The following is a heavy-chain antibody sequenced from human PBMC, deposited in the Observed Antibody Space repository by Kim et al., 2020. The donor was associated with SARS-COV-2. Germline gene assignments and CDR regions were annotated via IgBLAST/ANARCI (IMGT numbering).Heavy chain of an antibody. Sequence: ASVKVSCKASGYTFTSYAMNWVRQAPGQGLEWMGWINTNTGNPTYAQGFTGRFVFSLDTSVSTAYLQISSLKAEDTAVYYCARGPNPLPAYYDFWSGYSVALGGYCGLWGRGTLVTVSS. CDR3: ARGPNPLPAYYDFWSGYSVALGGYCGL. CDR2: INTNTGNP. D-gene: IGHD3-3*01. J-gene: IGHJ2*01. CDR1: GYTFTSYA. V-gene: IGHV7-4-1*02.